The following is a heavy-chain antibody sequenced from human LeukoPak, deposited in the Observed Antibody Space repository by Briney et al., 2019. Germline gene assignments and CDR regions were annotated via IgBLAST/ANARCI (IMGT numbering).Heavy chain of an antibody. V-gene: IGHV5-51*01. CDR1: GYSFTSYW. Sequence: GESLKISCKGSGYSFTSYWIGWVRQMPGKGLEWMGIIYPGDSDTRCSPSFQGQVTISADKSISTAYLQWSSLKASDTAMYYCARSKYYYDSSGYFSDYWGQGTLVTVSS. D-gene: IGHD3-22*01. CDR2: IYPGDSDT. J-gene: IGHJ4*02. CDR3: ARSKYYYDSSGYFSDY.